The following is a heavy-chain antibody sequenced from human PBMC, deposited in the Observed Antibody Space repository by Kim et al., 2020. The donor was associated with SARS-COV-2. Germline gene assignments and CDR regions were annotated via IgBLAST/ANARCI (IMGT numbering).Heavy chain of an antibody. CDR3: ARGSNAWGKYGDYCYYYGLGG. J-gene: IGHJ6*02. D-gene: IGHD4-17*01. V-gene: IGHV3-53*01. CDR2: MYSDGSR. CDR1: GFTVSSNY. Sequence: GGSLRLSCAASGFTVSSNYMTWVRQSPGKGLEWVSNMYSDGSRYYADSVMGRFTISRDNSKNTLYLQMNSLRAEDTAMYYCARGSNAWGKYGDYCYYYGLGGWCQGTTVTVSS.